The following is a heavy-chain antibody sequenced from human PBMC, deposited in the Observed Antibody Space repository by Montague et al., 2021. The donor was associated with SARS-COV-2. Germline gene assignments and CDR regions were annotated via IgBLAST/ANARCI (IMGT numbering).Heavy chain of an antibody. Sequence: SLRLSCAASGFTFSSYWMHWVRQAPGKGLVWVSSIDTHGSTTNYADSVKGRFTISRDNAKNTLYLQMNSLRAEDTAVYYCATDRWAVAGRGVFDYWGQGTLVTVSS. D-gene: IGHD6-19*01. J-gene: IGHJ4*02. V-gene: IGHV3-74*01. CDR1: GFTFSSYW. CDR3: ATDRWAVAGRGVFDY. CDR2: IDTHGSTT.